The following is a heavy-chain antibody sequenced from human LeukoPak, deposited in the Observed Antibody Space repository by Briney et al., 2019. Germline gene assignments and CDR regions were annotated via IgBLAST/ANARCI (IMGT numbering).Heavy chain of an antibody. CDR1: GFTFSGYW. J-gene: IGHJ4*02. V-gene: IGHV3-7*01. Sequence: XGSLRLSCATSGFTFSGYWMSWVRQAPGKGLECVANIKQDGSEKYYVDSVKGRFTISRDNAKNSLYLQMNSLRVEDTAVYYCANTILTGALWGQGTLVTVSS. CDR3: ANTILTGAL. D-gene: IGHD2-2*02. CDR2: IKQDGSEK.